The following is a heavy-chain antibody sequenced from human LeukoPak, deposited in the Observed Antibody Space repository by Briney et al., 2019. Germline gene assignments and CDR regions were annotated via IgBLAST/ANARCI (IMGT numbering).Heavy chain of an antibody. CDR2: ISPSGGST. CDR3: AKVYAGYYNMDV. D-gene: IGHD2-2*01. Sequence: GGSLRLSCAAAGFTFSSCAMRWVRQAPRKGLEWVSSISPSGGSTYYADSVKGRFTISRDNSKNTLYLQMNGLRAEDTAVYYCAKVYAGYYNMDVWGQGTTVTVSS. J-gene: IGHJ6*02. CDR1: GFTFSSCA. V-gene: IGHV3-23*01.